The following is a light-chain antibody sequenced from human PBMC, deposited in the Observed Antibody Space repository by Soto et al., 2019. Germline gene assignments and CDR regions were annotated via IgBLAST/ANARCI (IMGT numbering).Light chain of an antibody. J-gene: IGKJ1*01. V-gene: IGKV3-15*01. CDR2: GAS. CDR1: ESVSTN. CDR3: EQYSIWRT. Sequence: EIEMTQSPATLSLAPGERVTLSCRASESVSTNLAWYQQKSGQAPRLLIYGASTRATGIPARFSGSRSGREFTLTISGLQSEDFAVYYCEQYSIWRTFGQGTKVEIK.